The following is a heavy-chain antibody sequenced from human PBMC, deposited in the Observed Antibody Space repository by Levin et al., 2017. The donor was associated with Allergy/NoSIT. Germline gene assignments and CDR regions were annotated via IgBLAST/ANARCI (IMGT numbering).Heavy chain of an antibody. CDR2: VNHSGETT. J-gene: IGHJ3*02. D-gene: IGHD4-17*01. CDR1: GGSFGDYY. CDR3: ARAGFYGAFDGFDI. Sequence: SQTLSLTCAAYGGSFGDYYCNWIRQSPGKGLEWIGEVNHSGETTNYSPSLKSRVTVSADTSNQFSLTLSSVTVADTAVYYCARAGFYGAFDGFDIWGQGTVVTVSS. V-gene: IGHV4-34*01.